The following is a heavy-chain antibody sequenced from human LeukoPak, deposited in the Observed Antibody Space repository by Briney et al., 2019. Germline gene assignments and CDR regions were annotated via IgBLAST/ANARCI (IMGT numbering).Heavy chain of an antibody. CDR1: GFTVSSDY. V-gene: IGHV3-53*05. J-gene: IGHJ5*02. CDR3: ARNWFDP. Sequence: GGSLRLSCAASGFTVSSDYMSWVRQAPGKGLEWVSVIYSGGSTYYADSVKGRFTISRDKSKNTVYLQMDSLRFEDTAMYYCARNWFDPWGQGTLVTVSS. CDR2: IYSGGST.